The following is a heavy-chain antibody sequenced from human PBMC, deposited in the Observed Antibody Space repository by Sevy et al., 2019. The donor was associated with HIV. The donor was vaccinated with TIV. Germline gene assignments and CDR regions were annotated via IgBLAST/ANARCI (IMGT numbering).Heavy chain of an antibody. V-gene: IGHV3-53*01. CDR1: GFTVSSNY. J-gene: IGHJ3*02. CDR2: IYSGGST. Sequence: GGYLRLSCAASGFTVSSNYMSWVRQAPGKGLEWVSVIYSGGSTYYADSVKGRFTISRDNSKNTLYLQMNSLRAEDTAVYYCARHDFWSGYYNGYDAFDIWGRGTMVTVSS. CDR3: ARHDFWSGYYNGYDAFDI. D-gene: IGHD3-3*01.